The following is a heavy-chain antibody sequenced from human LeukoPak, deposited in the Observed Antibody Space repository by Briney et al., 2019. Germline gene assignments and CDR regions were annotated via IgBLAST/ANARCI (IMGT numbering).Heavy chain of an antibody. V-gene: IGHV3-23*01. CDR1: GFSFSTSD. Sequence: GGSLRLSCVATGFSFSTSDMSWVRQAPEKGLEWVSSITSRGESSQYADSVKGRFTISRDNSKHTLYLQMDSLTADATAVYFCVHSMTRWAFQDWGPGTLATVSS. D-gene: IGHD4-11*01. J-gene: IGHJ1*01. CDR3: VHSMTRWAFQD. CDR2: ITSRGESS.